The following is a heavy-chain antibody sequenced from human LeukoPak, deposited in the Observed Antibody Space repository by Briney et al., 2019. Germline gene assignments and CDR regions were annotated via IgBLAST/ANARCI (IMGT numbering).Heavy chain of an antibody. J-gene: IGHJ4*02. CDR1: GGSISSSSKF. V-gene: IGHV4-61*05. D-gene: IGHD1-26*01. CDR2: IYTSGST. Sequence: SETLSLTCTVSGGSISSSSKFWGWIRQPPGKGLEWIGYIYTSGSTNYNPSLKSRVTISVDTSKNQFSLRLSSVTAADTAMYFCARAYSRSYSHFDDWGQGTLVTVSS. CDR3: ARAYSRSYSHFDD.